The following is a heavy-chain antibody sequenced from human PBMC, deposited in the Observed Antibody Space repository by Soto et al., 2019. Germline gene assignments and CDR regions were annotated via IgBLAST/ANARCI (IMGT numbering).Heavy chain of an antibody. J-gene: IGHJ3*02. V-gene: IGHV4-39*01. CDR3: AKSFFNSRLDAFDI. D-gene: IGHD3-16*02. CDR1: GGAIHNSNYY. Sequence: QLQLQESGPGLVKPSETLSLTCSVSGGAIHNSNYYWGWIRQPPGMGLEWIGSLYYTGSTYYNPSLKSRVTISVDTSNNLLSLNVKLLTAAGTAIYYCAKSFFNSRLDAFDIWGQGTVVTVSS. CDR2: LYYTGST.